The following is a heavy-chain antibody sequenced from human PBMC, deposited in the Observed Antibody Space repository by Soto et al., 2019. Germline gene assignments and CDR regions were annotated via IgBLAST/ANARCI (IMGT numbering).Heavy chain of an antibody. CDR1: GYTLTELS. J-gene: IGHJ5*02. CDR2: FDPEDGET. Sequence: ASVKVSCKVSGYTLTELSMHWVRQAPGKGFEWMGGFDPEDGETIYAQKFQGRVTMTEDTSTDTAYMELSSLRSEDTAVYYCATVYIGITIFGVDPFDTWGQGTLVTVSS. CDR3: ATVYIGITIFGVDPFDT. V-gene: IGHV1-24*01. D-gene: IGHD3-3*01.